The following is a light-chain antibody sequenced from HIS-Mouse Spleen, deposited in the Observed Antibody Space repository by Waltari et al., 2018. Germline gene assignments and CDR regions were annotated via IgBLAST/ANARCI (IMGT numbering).Light chain of an antibody. CDR3: YSTDSSGNHRV. CDR1: ALPNKY. V-gene: IGLV3-10*01. CDR2: EDS. J-gene: IGLJ2*01. Sequence: SYELTQPPSVSVSPGQTARITCSGDALPNKYAYLYQQKSGQAPVRVIYEDSKRPSGIPERFSGSSSGTMATLTISGAQVEDEADYYCYSTDSSGNHRVFGGGTKLTVL.